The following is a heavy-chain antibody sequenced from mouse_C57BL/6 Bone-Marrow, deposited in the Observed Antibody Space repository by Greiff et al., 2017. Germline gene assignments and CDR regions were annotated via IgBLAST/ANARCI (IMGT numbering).Heavy chain of an antibody. J-gene: IGHJ4*01. CDR2: IYPGNSDT. CDR1: GYTFTSYW. Sequence: EVQLQQSGTVLARPGASVKMSCKTSGYTFTSYWMHWVKQRPGQGLEWIGAIYPGNSDTRYNQKFKGKAKLTAVTSASTAYMELSSLTNEDSAVYNCTRDYDYVYAMYYWGQGTSVTVSS. V-gene: IGHV1-5*01. CDR3: TRDYDYVYAMYY. D-gene: IGHD2-4*01.